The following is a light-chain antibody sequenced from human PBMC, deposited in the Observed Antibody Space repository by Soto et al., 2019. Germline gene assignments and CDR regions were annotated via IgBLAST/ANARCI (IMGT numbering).Light chain of an antibody. CDR2: DXX. CDR1: SSDVGRYNY. CDR3: SSYTTSSTYV. Sequence: QSALTQPASVSGSPGQSITISCTGTSSDVGRYNYVSWYQQHPGKAPKLLIYDXXXRPSGVSNRFSGSKSGNTASLTISGXXXXXXXXXYCSSYTTSSTYVFGTGTKLTVL. V-gene: IGLV2-14*01. J-gene: IGLJ1*01.